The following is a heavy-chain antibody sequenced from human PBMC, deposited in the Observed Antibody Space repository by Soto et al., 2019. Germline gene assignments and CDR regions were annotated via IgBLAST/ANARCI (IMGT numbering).Heavy chain of an antibody. CDR1: GYTFTSYG. D-gene: IGHD6-19*01. J-gene: IGHJ3*02. CDR3: ARDKIQGSSGWYVAFDI. V-gene: IGHV1-18*01. Sequence: ASVKVSCKASGYTFTSYGISWVRQAPGQGLEWMGWISAYNGNTNHAQKLQGRVTMTTDTSTSTAYMELRSLRSDDTAVYYCARDKIQGSSGWYVAFDIWGQGTMVTVSS. CDR2: ISAYNGNT.